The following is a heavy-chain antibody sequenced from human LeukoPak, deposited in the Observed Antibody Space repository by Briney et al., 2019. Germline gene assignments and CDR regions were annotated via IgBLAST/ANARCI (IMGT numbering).Heavy chain of an antibody. CDR3: ARGGDIAAAGNANWFDP. D-gene: IGHD6-13*01. Sequence: SETLSLTCTVSGGSISSSSYYWGWLRQPPGKGLEWIGYIYYSGSTNYNPSLKSRVTISVDTSKNQFSLKLSSVTAADTAVYYCARGGDIAAAGNANWFDPWGQGTLVTVSS. CDR1: GGSISSSSYY. CDR2: IYYSGST. V-gene: IGHV4-61*05. J-gene: IGHJ5*02.